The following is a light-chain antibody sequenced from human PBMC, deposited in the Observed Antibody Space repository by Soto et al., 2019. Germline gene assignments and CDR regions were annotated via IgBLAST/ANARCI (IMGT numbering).Light chain of an antibody. Sequence: EIVMRQSPATLSVSPGEGATLSCRASQGIGDTLAWYQHKPGQTPRLLIYDASTRATGIPARFSGIGSGTEFTLIISSLQSEDFATYYCQHYNSYSEAFGQGTKVDIK. CDR2: DAS. J-gene: IGKJ1*01. V-gene: IGKV3-15*01. CDR3: QHYNSYSEA. CDR1: QGIGDT.